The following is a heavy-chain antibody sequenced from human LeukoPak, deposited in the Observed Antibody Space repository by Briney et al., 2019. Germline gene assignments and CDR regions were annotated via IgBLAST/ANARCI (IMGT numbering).Heavy chain of an antibody. J-gene: IGHJ4*02. V-gene: IGHV3-48*04. CDR3: ARDSNTAMIILDQ. CDR1: GFTFSSYA. CDR2: ISGDSVTI. Sequence: PGGSLRLSCAASGFTFSSYAMSWVRQAPGKGLEWLAHISGDSVTIYYTDSVKGRFTISRDNAKNSLFLQMDSLRAEDTAIYYCARDSNTAMIILDQWGQGTPVTVSS. D-gene: IGHD5-18*01.